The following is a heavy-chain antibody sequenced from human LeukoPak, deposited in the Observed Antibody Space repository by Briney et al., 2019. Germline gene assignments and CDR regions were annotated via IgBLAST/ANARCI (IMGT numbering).Heavy chain of an antibody. Sequence: GGSLRLSCAASGFTFSSYAMSWVRQAPGKGLEWVSAISGSGGSTYYADSVKGRFTISRDNSKNTLYLQMNSLRAEDTAVYYCAKAPRKRITMIVVVTDYYGMDVWGQGTTVTVSS. J-gene: IGHJ6*02. CDR3: AKAPRKRITMIVVVTDYYGMDV. CDR2: ISGSGGST. CDR1: GFTFSSYA. D-gene: IGHD3-22*01. V-gene: IGHV3-23*01.